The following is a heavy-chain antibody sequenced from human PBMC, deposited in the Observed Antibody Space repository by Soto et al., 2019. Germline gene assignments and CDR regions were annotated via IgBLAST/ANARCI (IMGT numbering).Heavy chain of an antibody. Sequence: ASVKVSCKASGNSFTTYYMHWVRQAPGQGLEWMGIINPSGGRTTYAQKFQGRVTMTTDTSTSTAYMELRSLRSDDPAVYYCASGNSSGWYVPGAFDYWGQGTLVTVSS. CDR3: ASGNSSGWYVPGAFDY. J-gene: IGHJ4*02. CDR2: INPSGGRT. CDR1: GNSFTTYY. D-gene: IGHD6-19*01. V-gene: IGHV1-46*01.